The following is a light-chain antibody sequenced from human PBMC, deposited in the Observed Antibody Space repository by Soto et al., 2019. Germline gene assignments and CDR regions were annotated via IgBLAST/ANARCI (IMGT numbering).Light chain of an antibody. J-gene: IGKJ1*01. CDR3: QQRSNWPPTWT. CDR2: DAS. CDR1: QSVSTY. Sequence: EIVLTQSPATLSLSPGERATLSCRASQSVSTYLAWYQQKPGQAPRLLNYDASKRATGIPVRFSGSGSGTDFPLTITSLEPEDFGVYYCQQRSNWPPTWTFGQGTKVDIK. V-gene: IGKV3-11*01.